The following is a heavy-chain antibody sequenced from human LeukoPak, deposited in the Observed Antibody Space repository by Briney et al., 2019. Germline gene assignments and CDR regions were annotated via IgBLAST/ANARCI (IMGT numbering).Heavy chain of an antibody. CDR3: AKDLSRGYSYGPDY. D-gene: IGHD5-18*01. V-gene: IGHV3-30*18. CDR1: RLTFSNYG. Sequence: GGSPRLSCVASRLTFSNYGMHWARQAPGKGLEWVAVISYDGRDTYYGDSVKGRFTISRDNSKNTLYLRMNSLRPEDTAMYYCAKDLSRGYSYGPDYWGQGTLVTVSS. J-gene: IGHJ4*02. CDR2: ISYDGRDT.